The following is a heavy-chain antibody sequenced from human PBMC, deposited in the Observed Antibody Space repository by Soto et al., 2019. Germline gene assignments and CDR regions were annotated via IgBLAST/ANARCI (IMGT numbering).Heavy chain of an antibody. V-gene: IGHV4-59*08. J-gene: IGHJ4*02. CDR1: GGSISSYY. Sequence: QVQLQESGPGLVKPSETLSLTCTVSGGSISSYYWSWIRQPPGKGLEWIGYIYYSGSTNYNPSLKSLVTISVDTSKNQFSMKLSSVTAADTAVYYCARLPLYDIVTPYYFDYWGQGTLVTVSS. CDR2: IYYSGST. D-gene: IGHD3-9*01. CDR3: ARLPLYDIVTPYYFDY.